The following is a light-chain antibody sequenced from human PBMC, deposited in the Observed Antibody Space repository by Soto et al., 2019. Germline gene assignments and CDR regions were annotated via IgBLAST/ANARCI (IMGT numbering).Light chain of an antibody. J-gene: IGKJ1*01. CDR1: QSVTSSY. CDR3: QQYVSPPRT. Sequence: EIVLTQSPGTLSLSSGKRATLSCRASQSVTSSYLALFQQKPGQAPRLLIYGASNRPTGIPDRFSGSGSGTAFTLTISRLAPEDFAVYYCQQYVSPPRTFGEGTKEDI. V-gene: IGKV3-20*01. CDR2: GAS.